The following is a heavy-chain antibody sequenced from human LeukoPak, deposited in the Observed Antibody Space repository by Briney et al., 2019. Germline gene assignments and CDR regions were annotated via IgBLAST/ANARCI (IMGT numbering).Heavy chain of an antibody. Sequence: GGSLRLSCAASGFTFSSYAMHWVRQAPGKGLEWVAVISYDGSNKCYADSVKGRFTISRDNSKNTLYLQMNSLRAEDTAVYYCARDPGGYCSSTSCYRAHFDYWGQGTLVTVSS. CDR1: GFTFSSYA. V-gene: IGHV3-30-3*01. D-gene: IGHD2-2*01. CDR3: ARDPGGYCSSTSCYRAHFDY. J-gene: IGHJ4*02. CDR2: ISYDGSNK.